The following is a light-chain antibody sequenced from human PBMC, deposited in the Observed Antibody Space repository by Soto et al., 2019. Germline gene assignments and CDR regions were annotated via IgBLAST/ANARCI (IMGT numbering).Light chain of an antibody. CDR1: SSDIGAYSY. V-gene: IGLV2-14*01. CDR3: SSCTRSSSYV. CDR2: DVS. J-gene: IGLJ1*01. Sequence: QSVLTQPASVSGSPGQPITICCTGTSSDIGAYSYVSWYQQLPGKATKLVIFDVSNRPSGVSDRFSGSKSGNTAYLTISGLQPEDEADYYCSSCTRSSSYVFGTGTKVTVL.